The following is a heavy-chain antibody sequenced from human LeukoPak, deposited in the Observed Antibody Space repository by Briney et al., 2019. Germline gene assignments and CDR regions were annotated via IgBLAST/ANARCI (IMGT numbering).Heavy chain of an antibody. V-gene: IGHV4-39*01. D-gene: IGHD6-19*01. CDR1: GGSIISTTYY. J-gene: IGHJ5*02. CDR3: ARHEAGYSSGPYGVNWFDP. Sequence: PETLSLTCTVSGGSIISTTYYWGWIRQPPGKGLEWIGSIYYGGNTYYNPSLKSRVAISVDTSKNQFSLKLSSVTATDTAVYYCARHEAGYSSGPYGVNWFDPWGQGTLVTVSS. CDR2: IYYGGNT.